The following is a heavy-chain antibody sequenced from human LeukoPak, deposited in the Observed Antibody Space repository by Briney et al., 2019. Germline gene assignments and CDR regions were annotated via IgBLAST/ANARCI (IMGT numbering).Heavy chain of an antibody. V-gene: IGHV4-59*08. CDR3: ARNTKTSTNVDY. J-gene: IGHJ4*02. CDR2: IYYSGST. CDR1: GGSISSYY. D-gene: IGHD2-8*01. Sequence: SETLSLTCTVSGGSISSYYWSWIRQPPGKGLEWIGYIYYSGSTNYNPSHKSRVTISVDTSKSQFSLKLSSVTAADTAVYYCARNTKTSTNVDYWGQGTLVTVSS.